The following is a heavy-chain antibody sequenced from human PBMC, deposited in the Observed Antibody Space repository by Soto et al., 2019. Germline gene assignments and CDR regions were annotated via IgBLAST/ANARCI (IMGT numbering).Heavy chain of an antibody. D-gene: IGHD2-21*01. CDR2: IYGDDDK. CDR1: GFSLTTNRVV. Sequence: SGPTLVNPTQTLTLTCTFSGFSLTTNRVVVGWVRQPPGKAPSWLAFIYGDDDKRYSPSLWSRLTITKDTSKNQVVLTMTNLDPVDTATYYCVHRITLNSPDYSGRGTLVTVSS. J-gene: IGHJ4*02. CDR3: VHRITLNSPDY. V-gene: IGHV2-5*02.